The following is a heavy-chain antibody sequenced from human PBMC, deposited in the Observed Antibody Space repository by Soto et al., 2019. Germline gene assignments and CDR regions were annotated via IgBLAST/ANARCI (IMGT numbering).Heavy chain of an antibody. D-gene: IGHD7-27*01. CDR2: ITGSGGRT. J-gene: IGHJ6*02. CDR1: GFTFSSYA. CDR3: AKGLTGAPYYGMEG. V-gene: IGHV3-23*01. Sequence: EVPLLESGGGLVQPGGSLRLSCAASGFTFSSYAMSWVRQAPGKGLELVSAITGSGGRTYYADSVKGRFTISRDNCKNTLYLQMNSLRADDTAVYYCAKGLTGAPYYGMEGWGQGTTVTVSS.